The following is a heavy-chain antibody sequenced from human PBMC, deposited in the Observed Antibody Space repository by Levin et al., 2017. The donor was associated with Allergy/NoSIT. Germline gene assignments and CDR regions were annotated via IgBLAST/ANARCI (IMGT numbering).Heavy chain of an antibody. CDR1: GFTFRSYS. V-gene: IGHV3-30*04. Sequence: GGSLRLSCAASGFTFRSYSMHWVRQSPGKGLEWVAVISYDGREKYYADSVKGRFTVSRDNSKNTLYLQMNSLRSEDTTIYYCARDSGIYYGGFDYWGQGTLVTVSS. J-gene: IGHJ4*02. CDR3: ARDSGIYYGGFDY. D-gene: IGHD1-26*01. CDR2: ISYDGREK.